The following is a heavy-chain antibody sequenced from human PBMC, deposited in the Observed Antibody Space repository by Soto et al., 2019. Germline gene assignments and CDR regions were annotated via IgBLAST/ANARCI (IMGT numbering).Heavy chain of an antibody. CDR1: GGSFSGYY. J-gene: IGHJ4*02. Sequence: SETLSLTCAVYGGSFSGYYWSWIRQPPGKGLEWIGEINHSGSTNYNPSLQSRVTISVDTSKNQFSLRLISVTAADSAVYFCARLEGLATISYYFDFWGQGAQVTVSS. D-gene: IGHD3-9*01. CDR2: INHSGST. CDR3: ARLEGLATISYYFDF. V-gene: IGHV4-34*01.